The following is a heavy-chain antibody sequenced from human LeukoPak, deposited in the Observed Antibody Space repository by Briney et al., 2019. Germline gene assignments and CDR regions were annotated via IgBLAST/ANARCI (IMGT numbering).Heavy chain of an antibody. Sequence: SETLSLTCTVSGGSISSYHWSWFRQAPGKGLEWIGYIYDSGSTNFNPSLKSRATISVDTSKNQFSLKLSSVTAADTAVYYCARVRGGYKFYFDCWGQGTLVTVSS. CDR2: IYDSGST. CDR3: ARVRGGYKFYFDC. D-gene: IGHD5-24*01. J-gene: IGHJ4*02. CDR1: GGSISSYH. V-gene: IGHV4-59*01.